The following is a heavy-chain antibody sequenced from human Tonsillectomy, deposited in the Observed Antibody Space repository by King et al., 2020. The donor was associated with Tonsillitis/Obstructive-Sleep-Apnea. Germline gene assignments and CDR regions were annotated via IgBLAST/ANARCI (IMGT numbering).Heavy chain of an antibody. V-gene: IGHV3-23*04. CDR3: AKDRADYYYFMDV. Sequence: VQLVESGGDLVQPGGSLRLSCAASGFTFSSSAMSWVRQAPGKGLEWVSSISGSGGYTYYADSVKGRFTISRDNFKNTLYLQMNSLRAEDTAVFYYAKDRADYYYFMDVWGKGTTVTVSS. CDR1: GFTFSSSA. J-gene: IGHJ6*03. CDR2: ISGSGGYT.